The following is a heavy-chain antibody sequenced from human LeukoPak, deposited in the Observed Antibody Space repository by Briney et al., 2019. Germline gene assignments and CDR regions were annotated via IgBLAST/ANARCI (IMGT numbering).Heavy chain of an antibody. Sequence: SETLSLTCTVSGGSISGSYWSWIRQPPGKGLEWIGYLSNSGSTTYNPSLKGRVTISLAMPKNQFSLDLTSVTADDTAVYYCARAQYSASSSGYSGGYYYMDVWGKGTTVSVSS. CDR1: GGSISGSY. CDR2: LSNSGST. D-gene: IGHD3-3*01. V-gene: IGHV4-59*01. CDR3: ARAQYSASSSGYSGGYYYMDV. J-gene: IGHJ6*03.